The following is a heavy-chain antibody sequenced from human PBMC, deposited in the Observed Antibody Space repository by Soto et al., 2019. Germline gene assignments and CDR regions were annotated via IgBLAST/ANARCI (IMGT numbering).Heavy chain of an antibody. V-gene: IGHV1-18*01. CDR2: ISAYNGNT. CDR1: GYSVTSYG. Sequence: GVSVEVGCKASGYSVTSYGISWLRQAPGQGLEWMGWISAYNGNTNYAQKLQGRVTMTTDTSTSTAYMELRSLRSDDTAVYYCARVSATVNTTVGYNWFDPWGQGTLVTVSS. J-gene: IGHJ5*02. CDR3: ARVSATVNTTVGYNWFDP. D-gene: IGHD4-4*01.